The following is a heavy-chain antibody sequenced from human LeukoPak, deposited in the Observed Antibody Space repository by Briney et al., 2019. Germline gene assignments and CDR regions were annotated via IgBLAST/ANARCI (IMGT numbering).Heavy chain of an antibody. D-gene: IGHD3-10*01. CDR3: ARGYFYGSGSNWFDP. V-gene: IGHV3-7*01. J-gene: IGHJ5*02. CDR2: IKQDGSER. CDR1: DFTFSDYW. Sequence: GGSLRLSCAASDFTFSDYWINWVRQAPGKGLEWVANIKQDGSERYYVGSVKGRFTISRDIANNSLYLQMNSLRAEDTAVYYCARGYFYGSGSNWFDPWGQGTLVTVSS.